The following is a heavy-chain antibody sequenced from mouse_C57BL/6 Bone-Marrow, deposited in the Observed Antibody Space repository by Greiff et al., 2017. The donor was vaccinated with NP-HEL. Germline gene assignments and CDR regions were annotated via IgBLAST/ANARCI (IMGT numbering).Heavy chain of an antibody. V-gene: IGHV14-2*01. Sequence: EVKLQESGAELVKPGASVKLSCTASGFNIKDYYMHWVKQRTEQGLEWIGRIDPEDGETKYAPKFQGKATITADTSSNTAYLQFSSLTSEDTAVYYCARLGVYYYGSSYGYWGQGTTLTVSS. D-gene: IGHD1-1*01. CDR3: ARLGVYYYGSSYGY. CDR2: IDPEDGET. CDR1: GFNIKDYY. J-gene: IGHJ2*01.